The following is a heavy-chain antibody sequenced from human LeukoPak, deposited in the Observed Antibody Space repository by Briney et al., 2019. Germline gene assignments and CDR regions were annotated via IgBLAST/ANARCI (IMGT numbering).Heavy chain of an antibody. CDR2: ISGSGGST. Sequence: PGGSLRLSCAASRFTFSSYAMSWVRQAPGKGLEWVSSISGSGGSTYYADSVKGRFTISRDYSRNTLYLQMNSLRAEDTAVYFCARGFMTTVTPDYWGQGTLVTVSS. V-gene: IGHV3-23*01. CDR1: RFTFSSYA. D-gene: IGHD4-17*01. J-gene: IGHJ4*02. CDR3: ARGFMTTVTPDY.